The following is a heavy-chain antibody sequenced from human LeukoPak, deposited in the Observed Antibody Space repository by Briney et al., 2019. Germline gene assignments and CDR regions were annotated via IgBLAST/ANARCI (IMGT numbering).Heavy chain of an antibody. CDR2: IYYSGTT. J-gene: IGHJ5*02. Sequence: SETLSLTCSVSGGSIRTIDYYWTWIRQQPGKGLEWIGYIYYSGTTYYNPSLKSRVTISVDTSNSQFFLRLSSVTAADTAVYYCTRYYTSSGGFDPWGQGTLVTVSS. CDR3: TRYYTSSGGFDP. D-gene: IGHD3-10*01. V-gene: IGHV4-31*03. CDR1: GGSIRTIDYY.